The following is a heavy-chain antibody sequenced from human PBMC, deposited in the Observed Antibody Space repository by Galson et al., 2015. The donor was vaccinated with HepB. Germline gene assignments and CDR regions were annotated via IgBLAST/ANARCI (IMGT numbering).Heavy chain of an antibody. Sequence: ETLSLTCTVSGGSISSYYWSWIRQPPGKGLEWIGYIYYSGSTNYNPSLKSRVTISVDTSKNQFSLKLSSVTAADTAVYYCARGLMVATIDYYFDYWGQGTLVTVSS. CDR3: ARGLMVATIDYYFDY. J-gene: IGHJ4*02. CDR1: GGSISSYY. V-gene: IGHV4-59*01. CDR2: IYYSGST. D-gene: IGHD5-12*01.